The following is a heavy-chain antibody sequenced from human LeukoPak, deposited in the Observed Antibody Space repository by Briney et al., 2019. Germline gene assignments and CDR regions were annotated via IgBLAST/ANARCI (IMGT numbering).Heavy chain of an antibody. J-gene: IGHJ3*02. CDR3: ARSSSAAFDI. V-gene: IGHV3-7*01. CDR2: MNQYGSEK. CDR1: GFTFISYW. Sequence: GGSLGLSCEASGFTFISYWMSWVRQAPGKGLEWVANMNQYGSEKYYVDSVKGRFTISRDNAKNSLYLQMNSLRAEDTAVYYCARSSSAAFDIWGQGTVVTVSS. D-gene: IGHD6-6*01.